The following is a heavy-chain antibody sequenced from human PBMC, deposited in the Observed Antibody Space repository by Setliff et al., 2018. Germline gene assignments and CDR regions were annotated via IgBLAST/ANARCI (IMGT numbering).Heavy chain of an antibody. CDR3: ARGRDYGFDI. CDR1: GITLSYSA. V-gene: IGHV3-30*02. CDR2: MQTDGITK. J-gene: IGHJ3*02. Sequence: GGSLRLSCEVSGITLSYSAMDWIRKTPGKGLEWVAFMQTDGITKNYADSVKGRFTMSRDISKNMVSLQMNSLRLEDTAIYYCARGRDYGFDIWGQGTMVTVSS. D-gene: IGHD3-16*01.